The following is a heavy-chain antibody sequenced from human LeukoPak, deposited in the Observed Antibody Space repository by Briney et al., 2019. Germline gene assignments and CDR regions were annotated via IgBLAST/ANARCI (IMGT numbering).Heavy chain of an antibody. V-gene: IGHV3-23*01. CDR3: AKNARSTLFLQGSYYYHYMDV. J-gene: IGHJ6*03. CDR1: GFTFSSYT. D-gene: IGHD3-22*01. Sequence: GGSLRPSCAAAGFTFSSYTMSWVRQAPGKGLEWVSAISGSGRSTYYADSVEGRFTISRGNSKNTLYLQMNSLRAEDTAVYYCAKNARSTLFLQGSYYYHYMDVWGKGTTVTISS. CDR2: ISGSGRST.